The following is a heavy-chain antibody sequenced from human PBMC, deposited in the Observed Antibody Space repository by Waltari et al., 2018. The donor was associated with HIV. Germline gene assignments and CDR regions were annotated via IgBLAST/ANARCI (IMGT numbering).Heavy chain of an antibody. D-gene: IGHD4-17*01. CDR2: ISGSGTSK. J-gene: IGHJ4*02. CDR3: AKNSGLGYGDYDY. V-gene: IGHV3-23*04. Sequence: EEQLVESGGGLVQPGGSLRLSCAASGFTFSNHAMSGVRQAPGKGLEWVSAISGSGTSKYSVDSVKGRFAISRDNSRNTLYLQMNSLRAEDTAIYYCAKNSGLGYGDYDYWGQGALVAVSS. CDR1: GFTFSNHA.